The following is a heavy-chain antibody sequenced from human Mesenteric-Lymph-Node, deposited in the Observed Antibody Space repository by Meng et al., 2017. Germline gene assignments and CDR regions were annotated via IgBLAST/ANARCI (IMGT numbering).Heavy chain of an antibody. Sequence: GGSLRLSCAASGFTFSGFWMHWVRQVPGRGLVWVARINNDGSATSYADSVKGRFTISRDNAKNTLSLQMNSLRVEDTAVYYCVRDGDGDYPIDYWGQGTLVTVSS. J-gene: IGHJ4*02. CDR2: INNDGSAT. CDR3: VRDGDGDYPIDY. V-gene: IGHV3-74*01. D-gene: IGHD4-17*01. CDR1: GFTFSGFW.